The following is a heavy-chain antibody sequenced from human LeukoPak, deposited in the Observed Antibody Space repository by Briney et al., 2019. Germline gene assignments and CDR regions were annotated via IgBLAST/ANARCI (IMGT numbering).Heavy chain of an antibody. D-gene: IGHD4-17*01. CDR1: GFTFSSYA. CDR3: ARENYGDYGDAFDI. CDR2: ISSGGNTI. J-gene: IGHJ3*02. V-gene: IGHV3-48*03. Sequence: SGGSLRLSCAASGFTFSSYAMNWVRQAPGKGLEWVSYISSGGNTIYYADSVKGRFTISRDNAKNSLYLQMNSLRAEDTAVYYCARENYGDYGDAFDIWGQGTMVTVSS.